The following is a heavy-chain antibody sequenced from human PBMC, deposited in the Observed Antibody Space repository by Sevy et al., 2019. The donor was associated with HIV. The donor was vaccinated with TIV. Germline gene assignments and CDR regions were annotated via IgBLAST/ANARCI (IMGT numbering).Heavy chain of an antibody. CDR1: GFTFSSYD. CDR3: VRGNNLGELGYWFDP. Sequence: GGSLRLSCAASGFTFSSYDMHWVRQVTGQGLEWVSGIGIAGDTYYPGSVKGRFTISRENARNSLDLQINSLRAGDTAVYYCVRGNNLGELGYWFDPWGQGTLVTVSS. J-gene: IGHJ5*02. V-gene: IGHV3-13*01. D-gene: IGHD3-10*01. CDR2: IGIAGDT.